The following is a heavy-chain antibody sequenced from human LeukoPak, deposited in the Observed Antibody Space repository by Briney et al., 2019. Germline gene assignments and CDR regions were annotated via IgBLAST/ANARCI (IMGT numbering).Heavy chain of an antibody. D-gene: IGHD2-21*02. CDR2: IHPNRCGT. V-gene: IGHV1-2*02. Sequence: GAVTVSCMASGYTFIGYYMHWVRQAPGRGGEWMGWIHPNRCGTNYAPTFQGRVPMTTDTSINPAYMALWTLRSDDTAVYYCARVLSPVTAYFDYWGQGTLVTVSS. J-gene: IGHJ4*02. CDR1: GYTFIGYY. CDR3: ARVLSPVTAYFDY.